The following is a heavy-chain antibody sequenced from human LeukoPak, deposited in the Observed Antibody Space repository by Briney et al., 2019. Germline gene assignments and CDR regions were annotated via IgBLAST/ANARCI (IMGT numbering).Heavy chain of an antibody. CDR3: ARDLKVAAAGTPAYYYGMDV. J-gene: IGHJ6*02. V-gene: IGHV3-11*06. D-gene: IGHD6-13*01. CDR1: GFTFSDYY. Sequence: GGSLRLSCAASGFTFSDYYMSWIRQAPGKGLEWVSYISSSSSYTNYADSVKGRFTISRDNAKNSLYLQMNSLRVDDTAVYYCARDLKVAAAGTPAYYYGMDVWGQGTTVTVSS. CDR2: ISSSSSYT.